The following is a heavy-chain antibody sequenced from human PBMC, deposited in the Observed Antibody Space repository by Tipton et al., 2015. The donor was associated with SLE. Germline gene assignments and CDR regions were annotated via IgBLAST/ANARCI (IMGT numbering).Heavy chain of an antibody. CDR2: VYTSGST. V-gene: IGHV4-61*05. Sequence: TLSLTCTVSGCSISGSNYYWSWIRQTPGKGLEWIGYVYTSGSTIYNPSLKSRVTISVDTSKNQVSLKLSSVTAADTAVYYCARRIGSRGAFDIWGQGTMVTVSS. CDR1: GCSISGSNYY. CDR3: ARRIGSRGAFDI. J-gene: IGHJ3*02. D-gene: IGHD1-26*01.